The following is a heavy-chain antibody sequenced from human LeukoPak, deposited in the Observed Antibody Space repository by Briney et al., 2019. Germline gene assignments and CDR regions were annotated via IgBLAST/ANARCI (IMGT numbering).Heavy chain of an antibody. J-gene: IGHJ6*02. CDR2: ISYDGSNK. CDR3: AKENLEDLLWSDRPYGMDV. Sequence: PGGSLRLSCAASGFTFGSYGMHWVRQAPGKGLEWVAVISYDGSNKYYADSVKGRFTISRDNSKNTLYLQMNSLRAEDTAVYYCAKENLEDLLWSDRPYGMDVWGQGTTVTVSS. D-gene: IGHD3-3*01. V-gene: IGHV3-30*18. CDR1: GFTFGSYG.